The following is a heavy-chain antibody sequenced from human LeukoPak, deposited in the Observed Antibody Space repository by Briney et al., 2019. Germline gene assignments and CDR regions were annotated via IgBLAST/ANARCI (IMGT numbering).Heavy chain of an antibody. CDR3: ARSCSGGSCYSGNWFDP. Sequence: PETLSLTCTVSGGSVSSGSYYWNWIRQPPGKGLEWIGYIYYTGSTNYNPSLRSRVTISVDTSKSQFSLSLNSVTAADTAVYYCARSCSGGSCYSGNWFDPLGQGTMLTVSS. CDR2: IYYTGST. D-gene: IGHD2-15*01. V-gene: IGHV4-61*01. J-gene: IGHJ5*02. CDR1: GGSVSSGSYY.